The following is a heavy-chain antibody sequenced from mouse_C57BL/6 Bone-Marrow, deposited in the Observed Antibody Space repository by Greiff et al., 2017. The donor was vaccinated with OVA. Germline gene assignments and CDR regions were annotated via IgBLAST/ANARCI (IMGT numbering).Heavy chain of an antibody. Sequence: VQLQQSGPELVKPGASVKISCKASGYTFTDYYINWVKQRPGQGLEWIGWIFPGSGSTYYNEKFKGKATLTVDKSSSTAYMLLSSLTSEDSAVYFCARNYYYGSSYFAYWGQGTLVTVSA. V-gene: IGHV1-75*01. CDR1: GYTFTDYY. CDR3: ARNYYYGSSYFAY. CDR2: IFPGSGST. J-gene: IGHJ3*01. D-gene: IGHD1-1*01.